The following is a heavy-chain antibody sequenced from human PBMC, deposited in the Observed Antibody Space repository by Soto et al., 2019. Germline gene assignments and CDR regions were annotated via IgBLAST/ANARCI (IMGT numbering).Heavy chain of an antibody. CDR3: ALYSGYDYWFDP. D-gene: IGHD5-12*01. V-gene: IGHV4-34*01. J-gene: IGHJ5*02. Sequence: QVQLQQWGAGLLKPSETLSLTCAVYGGSFSGYYWSWIRQPPGKGLEWIGEINHSGSTNYNPSLKSRXXIXVXXSKNQFSLKLSSVTAADTAVYYCALYSGYDYWFDPWGQGTLVTVSS. CDR2: INHSGST. CDR1: GGSFSGYY.